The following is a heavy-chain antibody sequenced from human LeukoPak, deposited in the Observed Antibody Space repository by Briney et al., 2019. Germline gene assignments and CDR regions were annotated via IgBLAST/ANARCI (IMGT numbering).Heavy chain of an antibody. J-gene: IGHJ3*01. CDR3: ARQLVLYAFDL. CDR1: GFTFSSYS. D-gene: IGHD6-6*01. V-gene: IGHV3-21*01. CDR2: ISSSSSYI. Sequence: PGGSLXXXXXAXGFTFSSYSXNWVRQAPGKGLEWVSSISSSSSYIYYADSVKGRFTISRDNTKKSLYLQMNRLRDEDTAVYYCARQLVLYAFDLWGQGTMVTVSS.